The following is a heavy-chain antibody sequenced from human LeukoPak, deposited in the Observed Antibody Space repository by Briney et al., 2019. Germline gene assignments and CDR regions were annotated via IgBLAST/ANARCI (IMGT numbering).Heavy chain of an antibody. CDR3: AKPISGGLAVTADWFAH. D-gene: IGHD6-19*01. J-gene: IGHJ5*01. CDR2: INANSGTR. Sequence: GGSLRLSCEASGFAFSFFAMSWLRQAPGKGLEWVSTINANSGTRSYAASVRGRFTISRDNSKNTLYLQLNTLRADDTAVYYCAKPISGGLAVTADWFAHWGQGTLVVVSS. V-gene: IGHV3-23*01. CDR1: GFAFSFFA.